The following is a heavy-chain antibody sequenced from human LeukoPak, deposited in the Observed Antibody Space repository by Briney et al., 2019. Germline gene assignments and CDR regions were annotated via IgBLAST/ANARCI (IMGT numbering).Heavy chain of an antibody. CDR1: GGSISSGSYY. Sequence: SSETLSLTCTVSGGSISSGSYYWSWIRQPAGKGLEWIGRIYTSGSTNYNPSLKSRVTISVDTSKNQFSLKLSSVTAADTAVYYCARDPTQTTVLNWFDPWGQGTLVTVSS. CDR2: IYTSGST. CDR3: ARDPTQTTVLNWFDP. J-gene: IGHJ5*02. V-gene: IGHV4-61*02. D-gene: IGHD4-17*01.